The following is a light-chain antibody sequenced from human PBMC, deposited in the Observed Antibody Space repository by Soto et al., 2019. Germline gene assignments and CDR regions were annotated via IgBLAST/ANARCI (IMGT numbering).Light chain of an antibody. J-gene: IGKJ4*01. Sequence: DIQLTQSPSSLYASVGDEVTITCRASQGISHYLTWYQQKPGRAPTLLIYGVSTLQSGVPSRFSGGGSGTDFTLTISNLQLEDFATYYCQQSYDAQFTFGGGTRVEIK. CDR2: GVS. CDR3: QQSYDAQFT. V-gene: IGKV1-39*01. CDR1: QGISHY.